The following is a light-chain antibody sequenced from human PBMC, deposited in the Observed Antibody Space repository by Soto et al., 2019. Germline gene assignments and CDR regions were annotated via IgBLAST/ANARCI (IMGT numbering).Light chain of an antibody. CDR1: QSINSY. CDR3: QQSYITPPT. J-gene: IGKJ1*01. Sequence: DIQMTQSPSSLSASVGDRVTITCRASQSINSYLNWYQQKPVRAPKLLIYTASSLQSWVPSRFSGSGSGTDFTLTISSLQAEDFATYYCQQSYITPPTFGQGTKVEI. V-gene: IGKV1-39*01. CDR2: TAS.